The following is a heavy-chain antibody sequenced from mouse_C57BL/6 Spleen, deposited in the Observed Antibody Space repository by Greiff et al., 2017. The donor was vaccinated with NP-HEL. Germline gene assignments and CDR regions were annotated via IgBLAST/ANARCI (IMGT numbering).Heavy chain of an antibody. CDR3: ARFYDYDGYYFDY. CDR1: GYSFTSYY. CDR2: IYPGSGNT. V-gene: IGHV1-66*01. J-gene: IGHJ2*01. D-gene: IGHD2-4*01. Sequence: VQLQESGPELVKPGASVKISCKASGYSFTSYYIHWVKQRPGQGLEWIGWIYPGSGNTKYNEKFKGKATLTADTSSSTAYMQLSSLTSEDSAVYYCARFYDYDGYYFDYWGQGTTLTVSS.